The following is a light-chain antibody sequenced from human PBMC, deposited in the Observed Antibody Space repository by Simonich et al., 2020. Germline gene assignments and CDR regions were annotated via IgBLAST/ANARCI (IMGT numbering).Light chain of an antibody. CDR1: QDISNY. CDR3: QQYDNLPLT. V-gene: IGKV1-33*01. J-gene: IGKJ4*01. CDR2: DAS. Sequence: DIQMTQSPSSLSASVGDRVTITCQARQDISNYLNWYQQKPGKAPKLLIYDASNLETGVPSRVSGSGSGTDLTVTISSLQPEDIATYYCQQYDNLPLTFGGGTKVEIK.